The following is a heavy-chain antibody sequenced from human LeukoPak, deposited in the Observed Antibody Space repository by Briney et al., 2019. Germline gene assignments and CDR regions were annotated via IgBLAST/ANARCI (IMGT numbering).Heavy chain of an antibody. CDR2: IIPIFGTA. J-gene: IGHJ3*02. Sequence: SSVKVSCKASGGTFSSYAISWVRQAPGQGLEWMGRIIPIFGTANYAQKFQGRVTITRNTSISTAYMELSSLRSEDTAVYYCARVPYCSSTSCAYDAFDIWGQGTMVTVSS. CDR3: ARVPYCSSTSCAYDAFDI. D-gene: IGHD2-2*01. CDR1: GGTFSSYA. V-gene: IGHV1-69*05.